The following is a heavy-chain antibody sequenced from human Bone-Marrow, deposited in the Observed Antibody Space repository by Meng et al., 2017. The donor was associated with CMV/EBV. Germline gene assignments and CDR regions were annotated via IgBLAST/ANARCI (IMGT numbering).Heavy chain of an antibody. D-gene: IGHD3-10*01. Sequence: SLKISCIASEFNLDDYAMRWVRQAPGKGLEWVSHISWNSTDKGYAGSVRGRFTISKDNAKNTLYLEMNSLRAEDTALYYCTKDLGYGSGGEAIDIWGQGTAVTVSS. CDR2: ISWNSTDK. J-gene: IGHJ3*02. V-gene: IGHV3-9*01. CDR3: TKDLGYGSGGEAIDI. CDR1: EFNLDDYA.